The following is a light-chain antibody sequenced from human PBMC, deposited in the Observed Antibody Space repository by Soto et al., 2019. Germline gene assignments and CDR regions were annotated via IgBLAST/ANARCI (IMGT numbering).Light chain of an antibody. Sequence: QSALTQPLSVSGSPGQSITISCTGTSSDVGAYDYVSWYQLHPGKAPKLLIYDVSKRSSGVPDRFSASKSGNTASLTISGLQADDDGDYYCCSYAGTYSFYVFGTGTMVTVL. CDR2: DVS. V-gene: IGLV2-11*01. CDR1: SSDVGAYDY. J-gene: IGLJ1*01. CDR3: CSYAGTYSFYV.